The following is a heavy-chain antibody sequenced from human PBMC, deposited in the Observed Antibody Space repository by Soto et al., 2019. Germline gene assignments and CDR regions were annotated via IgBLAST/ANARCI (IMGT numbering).Heavy chain of an antibody. V-gene: IGHV3-11*01. CDR1: GLSFSNYY. Sequence: QVQLVDSGGGLVKPGGSLRLSCAASGLSFSNYYFTYIRQAPGKGLEWIAYISSSGTITHYADAVQGRFSISRDNAKYSLSLQLNDLRVEDTAVYYCARSLLGVGEPFDLWGQGTSVLVSS. CDR2: ISSSGTIT. D-gene: IGHD1-26*01. J-gene: IGHJ3*01. CDR3: ARSLLGVGEPFDL.